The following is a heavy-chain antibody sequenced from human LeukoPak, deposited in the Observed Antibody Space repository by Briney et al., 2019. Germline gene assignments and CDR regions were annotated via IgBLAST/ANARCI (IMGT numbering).Heavy chain of an antibody. Sequence: PGRSLRLSCAASGLTFSGYGMHWVRQAPGKGLEWVAVISYDGSNKYYADSVKGRFTISRDNSKNTLYLQMNSLRAEDTAVYYCAKGGWSLYYFDYWAQGTLVTVSS. CDR1: GLTFSGYG. CDR3: AKGGWSLYYFDY. D-gene: IGHD6-19*01. J-gene: IGHJ4*02. CDR2: ISYDGSNK. V-gene: IGHV3-30*18.